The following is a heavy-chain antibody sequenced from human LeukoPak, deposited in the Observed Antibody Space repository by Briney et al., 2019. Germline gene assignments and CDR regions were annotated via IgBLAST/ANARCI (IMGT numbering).Heavy chain of an antibody. J-gene: IGHJ4*02. D-gene: IGHD4-11*01. CDR2: ISVSGPTT. V-gene: IGHV3-23*01. CDR3: ARQFRYFDY. CDR1: GFTFSNYW. Sequence: PGGSLRLSCAASGFTFSNYWMSWVRQAPGKGLEWVSSISVSGPTTYYADSVKGRFTISRDNSKNTLSLQMNSLRAEDTAEYYCARQFRYFDYWGQGILVTVSS.